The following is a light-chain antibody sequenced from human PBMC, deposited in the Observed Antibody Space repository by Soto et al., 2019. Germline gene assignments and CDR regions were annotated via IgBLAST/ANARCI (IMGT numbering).Light chain of an antibody. CDR2: EVT. J-gene: IGLJ1*01. CDR3: SSYTNINTRACV. CDR1: SSDVGGYNY. V-gene: IGLV2-14*01. Sequence: QSALTQPASVSGSPGQSITISCTGTSSDVGGYNYVSWYQQHPGKAPKLIIYEVTDRPSGVSNRFSGSKSSNTASLTISGLQAEDEAEYYCSSYTNINTRACVFGTGTKVTVL.